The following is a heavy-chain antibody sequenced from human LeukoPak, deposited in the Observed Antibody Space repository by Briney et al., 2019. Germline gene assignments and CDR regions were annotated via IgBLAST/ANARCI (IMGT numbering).Heavy chain of an antibody. J-gene: IGHJ3*02. D-gene: IGHD4-17*01. CDR3: ASPNSDYGDYGGGAFDI. CDR2: ISSSGSTI. V-gene: IGHV3-11*04. Sequence: PGGSLRLSCAASGFTFSDYYMSWIRQAPGKGLEWVSYISSSGSTIYYADSVKGRFTISRDNAKNSLYLQMNSLRAEDTAAYYCASPNSDYGDYGGGAFDIWGQGTMVTVSS. CDR1: GFTFSDYY.